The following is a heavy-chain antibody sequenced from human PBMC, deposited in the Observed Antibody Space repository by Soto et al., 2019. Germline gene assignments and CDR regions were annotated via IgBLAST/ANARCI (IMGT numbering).Heavy chain of an antibody. CDR2: INHSGRT. CDR1: GGSFTDDL. V-gene: IGHV4-34*02. J-gene: IGHJ4*02. Sequence: QVQLQQWGAGLLKPSETLSLTCAFYGGSFTDDLWSWIRQSPGKGLEWIGEINHSGRTNYSPSLKSRVTISPDTSKDQFSLKLNSVTAADTGVYYCVRGQMGVVATHWDQGTLLTVSS. D-gene: IGHD5-12*01. CDR3: VRGQMGVVATH.